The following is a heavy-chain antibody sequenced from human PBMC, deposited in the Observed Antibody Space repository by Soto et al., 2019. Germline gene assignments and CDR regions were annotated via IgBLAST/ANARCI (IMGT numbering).Heavy chain of an antibody. D-gene: IGHD3-10*01. J-gene: IGHJ6*02. CDR1: GYTFSSYG. CDR3: AREGYYSGSGTYSPPRYYGMDV. CDR2: ISDYNGNT. V-gene: IGHV1-18*01. Sequence: QVQLVQSGAEVKRAGASVKVSCKASGYTFSSYGLSWVRQAPGQGLEWMGWISDYNGNTHYAQKSQGRVIMTTDTTTRTAYMDLRSRSSDDTAVYFCAREGYYSGSGTYSPPRYYGMDVWGQGTTVTVSS.